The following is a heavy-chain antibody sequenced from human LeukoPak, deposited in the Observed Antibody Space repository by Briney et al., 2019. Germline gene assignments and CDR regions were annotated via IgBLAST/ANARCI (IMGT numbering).Heavy chain of an antibody. V-gene: IGHV4-59*01. J-gene: IGHJ4*02. CDR2: IYYSGST. Sequence: PSETLSLTCTVSGGSISSYYWSWIRQPPGKGLEWIGYIYYSGSTNYNPSLKSRVTISVDTSKNQFSLKLSSVTAADTAVYYCARGKDGHLDPDYYDSSGYYYFDYWGQGTLVTVSS. CDR1: GGSISSYY. D-gene: IGHD3-22*01. CDR3: ARGKDGHLDPDYYDSSGYYYFDY.